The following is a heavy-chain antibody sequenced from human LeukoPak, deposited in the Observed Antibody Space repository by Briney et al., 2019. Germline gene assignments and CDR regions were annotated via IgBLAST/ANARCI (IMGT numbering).Heavy chain of an antibody. CDR2: ISGSGGST. J-gene: IGHJ4*02. CDR1: GFTFSFYA. D-gene: IGHD1-14*01. V-gene: IGHV3-23*01. Sequence: PGGSLRLSCAASGFTFSFYAMTWVRQAPGKGLEWVSAISGSGGSTYYADSVKGRFTISRDNSKNTLCLQMNSLRAEDTAVYYCAKEGTVTGPFDYWGQGTLVTVSS. CDR3: AKEGTVTGPFDY.